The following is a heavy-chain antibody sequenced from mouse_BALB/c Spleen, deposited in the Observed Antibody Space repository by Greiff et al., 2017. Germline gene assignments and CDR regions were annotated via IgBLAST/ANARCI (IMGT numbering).Heavy chain of an antibody. V-gene: IGHV1-5*01. J-gene: IGHJ1*01. Sequence: VQLKQSGTVLARPGASVKLSCKASGYSFTSYWMHWVKQRPGQGLEWIGAIYPGNSGTSYNQKFKGKAKLTAVTSASTAYMELSSLTNEDSAVYYCARGGLRGGDWYFDFWGEGTTVTVSS. CDR1: GYSFTSYW. CDR2: IYPGNSGT. D-gene: IGHD2-2*01. CDR3: ARGGLRGGDWYFDF.